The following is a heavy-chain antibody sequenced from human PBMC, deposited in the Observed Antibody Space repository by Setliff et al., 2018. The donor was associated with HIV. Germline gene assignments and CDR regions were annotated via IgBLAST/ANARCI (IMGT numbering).Heavy chain of an antibody. D-gene: IGHD2-21*01. J-gene: IGHJ4*02. Sequence: PGGSLRLSCVASGLTFSSYSMNWVRQAPGKGLEWVGRIRSKTYSFATAYGASVKGRFTITRDDSRNTAYLQMSSLKTEDTAVYYCTSPYYGDYVGRDYWGQGTLVTVSS. CDR1: GLTFSSYS. CDR2: IRSKTYSFAT. V-gene: IGHV3-73*01. CDR3: TSPYYGDYVGRDY.